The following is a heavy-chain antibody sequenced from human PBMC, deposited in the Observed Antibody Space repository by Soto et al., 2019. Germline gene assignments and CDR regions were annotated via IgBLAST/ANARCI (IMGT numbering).Heavy chain of an antibody. V-gene: IGHV3-66*01. CDR3: ARDHWAADY. Sequence: EVQLVESGGGLVEPGGSLRLSCAASGFTVSTKYMSWVRQAPGKGLEWVSVIYSGGSTFYADSVRGRFTISRDNSKNTVKLKINSLRAEDKAVYYCARDHWAADYWGQGTLVTVSS. CDR2: IYSGGST. CDR1: GFTVSTKY. J-gene: IGHJ4*02. D-gene: IGHD3-16*01.